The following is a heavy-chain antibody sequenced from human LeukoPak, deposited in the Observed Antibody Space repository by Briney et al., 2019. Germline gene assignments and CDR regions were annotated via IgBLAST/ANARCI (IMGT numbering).Heavy chain of an antibody. J-gene: IGHJ4*02. CDR3: AKDFRCSGGSCYGFDY. V-gene: IGHV3-30*02. Sequence: GGSLRLSCEPSGFTFSSYGMHWVRQAPGKGLEWVAFIRYDGSNKYYADSVKGRFTISRDNSKNTLYLQMNSLRAEDTAVYYCAKDFRCSGGSCYGFDYWGQGSLVTVSS. CDR1: GFTFSSYG. CDR2: IRYDGSNK. D-gene: IGHD2-15*01.